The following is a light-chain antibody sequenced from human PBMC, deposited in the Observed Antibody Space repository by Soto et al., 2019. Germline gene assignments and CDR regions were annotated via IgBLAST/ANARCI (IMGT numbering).Light chain of an antibody. V-gene: IGLV2-23*01. J-gene: IGLJ2*01. CDR1: SSDIGSYNL. Sequence: QSALTQPASVSGSPGQSITLSCTGTSSDIGSYNLVSWYQQHPTKAPKLMIYEGSKRPSGISDRFSASKSGNTASLTISALRAEDDADYYCCSYAGSDTYVIFGGGTKLTVL. CDR2: EGS. CDR3: CSYAGSDTYVI.